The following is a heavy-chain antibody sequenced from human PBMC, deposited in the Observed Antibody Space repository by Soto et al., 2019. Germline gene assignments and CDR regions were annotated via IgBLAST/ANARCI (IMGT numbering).Heavy chain of an antibody. J-gene: IGHJ6*04. Sequence: PSETLSLTCTVSGGSISSSSYYWSWIRQPPGKGLEWIGYIYYSGYTYYNPSLKSRVTISVDTSKNQFSLKLSSVTAADTAVYYFGKQKAPLKVGYYTDRAVGAKGTTAPVPS. V-gene: IGHV4-39*01. CDR1: GGSISSSSYY. CDR3: GKQKAPLKVGYYTDRAV. D-gene: IGHD3-22*01. CDR2: IYYSGYT.